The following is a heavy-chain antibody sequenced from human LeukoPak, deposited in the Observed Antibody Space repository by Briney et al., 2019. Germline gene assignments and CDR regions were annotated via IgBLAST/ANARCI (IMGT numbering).Heavy chain of an antibody. CDR1: GGSISSYY. Sequence: SETLSLTCTVSGGSISSYYWSWIRQPPGKGLEWIGYIYYSESTNYSPSLKSRVTISADTSKNQFSLNLSSVIAADTAVYYCARHQSTFGVVSGGMDVWGQGTTVTVSS. D-gene: IGHD3-16*01. CDR2: IYYSEST. J-gene: IGHJ6*02. CDR3: ARHQSTFGVVSGGMDV. V-gene: IGHV4-59*08.